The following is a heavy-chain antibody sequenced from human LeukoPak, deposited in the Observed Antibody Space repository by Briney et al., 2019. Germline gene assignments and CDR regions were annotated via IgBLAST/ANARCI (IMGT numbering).Heavy chain of an antibody. CDR1: GGSFSGYY. V-gene: IGHV4-34*01. Sequence: SETLSLTCAVYGGSFSGYYWSWIRQPPGKGLEWIGEINHSGSTNYNPSLKSRVTISVDTSKNQFSLKLSSVTAADTAVYYCARGRLRARYLDLWGRGALVTVSS. J-gene: IGHJ2*01. D-gene: IGHD4-17*01. CDR2: INHSGST. CDR3: ARGRLRARYLDL.